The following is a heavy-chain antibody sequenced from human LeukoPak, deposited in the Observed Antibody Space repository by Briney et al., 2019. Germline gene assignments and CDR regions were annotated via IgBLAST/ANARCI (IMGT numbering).Heavy chain of an antibody. CDR2: INHSGST. J-gene: IGHJ4*02. D-gene: IGHD4-11*01. V-gene: IGHV4-34*01. Sequence: PSETLSLTCAVYGGSFSGYYWSWIRQPPGKGLEWIGEINHSGSTNYNPSLKSRVTISVDTSKNQFSLKLSSVTAADTAVYYCARGSNDYSNTIDDWGQGTLVTVSS. CDR1: GGSFSGYY. CDR3: ARGSNDYSNTIDD.